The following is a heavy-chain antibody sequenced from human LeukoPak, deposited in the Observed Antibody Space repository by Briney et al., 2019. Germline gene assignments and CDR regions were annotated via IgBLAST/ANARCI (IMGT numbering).Heavy chain of an antibody. V-gene: IGHV4-34*01. J-gene: IGHJ3*02. D-gene: IGHD3-10*01. CDR2: INHSGTT. CDR3: ARGKWTMLRGVIDI. CDR1: GGSFSGYY. Sequence: SETLSLTCAVYGGSFSGYYWSWIRQPPGKGLEWIGEINHSGTTNYNPSLKSRVTISVDTSKNQFSLKLSSVSAADTAVYYCARGKWTMLRGVIDIWDQGTMVTVSS.